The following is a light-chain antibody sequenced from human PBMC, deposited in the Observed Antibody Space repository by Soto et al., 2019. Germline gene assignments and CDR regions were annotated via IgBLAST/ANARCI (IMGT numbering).Light chain of an antibody. CDR3: CSYAGNYTYV. CDR1: SSDVGGYNY. Sequence: QSALTQPRSVSGAPGQSVTISCTGTSSDVGGYNYVSWYQQHPGKAPKLMIYEVSKRPSGVPDRFSGSKSGNTASLTISWLQAEDAADYYCCSYAGNYTYVFGTGTKLTVL. V-gene: IGLV2-11*01. CDR2: EVS. J-gene: IGLJ1*01.